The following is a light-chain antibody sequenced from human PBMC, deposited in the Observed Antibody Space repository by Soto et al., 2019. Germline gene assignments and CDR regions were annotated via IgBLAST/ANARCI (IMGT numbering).Light chain of an antibody. Sequence: QSVLTQPPSASGTPGQRVTISCSGSSSNIGSNYVYWYQQLPETAPKLLIYRNNQRTSGVPDRFSGSKSGTSASLAISGLRSEDEADYYCAAWDASLSGPVVFGGGTQLTVL. V-gene: IGLV1-47*01. J-gene: IGLJ2*01. CDR1: SSNIGSNY. CDR2: RNN. CDR3: AAWDASLSGPVV.